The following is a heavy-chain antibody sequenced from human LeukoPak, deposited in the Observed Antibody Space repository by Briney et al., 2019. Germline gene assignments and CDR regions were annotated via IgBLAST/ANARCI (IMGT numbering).Heavy chain of an antibody. J-gene: IGHJ4*02. CDR1: GYSFTSYW. V-gene: IGHV5-51*01. CDR3: ARQHDSSGWYVHFDY. D-gene: IGHD6-19*01. Sequence: PGESLKISCKGSGYSFTSYWIGWVRQMPGKGLEWMGIIYPGDSDTRYSPSFQGQVTISADKSISTAYLQWSSLEASDTAMYYCARQHDSSGWYVHFDYWGQGTLVTVSS. CDR2: IYPGDSDT.